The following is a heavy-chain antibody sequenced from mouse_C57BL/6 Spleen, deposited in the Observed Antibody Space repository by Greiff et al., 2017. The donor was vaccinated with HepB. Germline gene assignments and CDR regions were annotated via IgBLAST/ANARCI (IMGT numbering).Heavy chain of an antibody. Sequence: QVQLQQSGAELAKPGASVKLSCKASGYTFTSYWMHWVKQRPGQGLAWIGYINPSSGYTKYNQKFKDKATLTADKSSSTAYMQLSSLTYEDSAVYYCAREGYGSSFWFAYWGQGTLVTVSA. CDR2: INPSSGYT. D-gene: IGHD1-1*01. CDR3: AREGYGSSFWFAY. CDR1: GYTFTSYW. J-gene: IGHJ3*01. V-gene: IGHV1-7*01.